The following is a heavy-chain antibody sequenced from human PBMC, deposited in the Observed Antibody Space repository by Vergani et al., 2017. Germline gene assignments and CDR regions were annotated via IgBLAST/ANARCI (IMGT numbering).Heavy chain of an antibody. CDR3: ARGRYYDFWSGFSGDAFDI. V-gene: IGHV4-59*01. D-gene: IGHD3-3*01. CDR1: GGSISSYY. CDR2: IYYSGST. Sequence: QVQLQESGPGLVKPSETLSLTCTVSGGSISSYYWSWIRQPPGKGLEWIGYIYYSGSTNYNPSLKSRVTISVDTSKNQFSLKLSSVTAADTAVYYCARGRYYDFWSGFSGDAFDIWGQGTMVTVSS. J-gene: IGHJ3*02.